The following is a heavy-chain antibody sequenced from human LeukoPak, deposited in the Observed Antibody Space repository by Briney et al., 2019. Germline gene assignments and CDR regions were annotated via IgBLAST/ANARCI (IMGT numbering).Heavy chain of an antibody. CDR2: LTDSGGTT. V-gene: IGHV3-23*01. J-gene: IGHJ3*02. CDR1: GFTFSNSA. Sequence: GGSLRLSCAASGFTFSNSAMSWVRQAPGKRPEWVSSLTDSGGTTYYVDSVKGRFTISRDNSKNTLYLHMNSLRAEDTAMYYCAKKRDAFDIWGQGTVVAVSS. D-gene: IGHD5-24*01. CDR3: AKKRDAFDI.